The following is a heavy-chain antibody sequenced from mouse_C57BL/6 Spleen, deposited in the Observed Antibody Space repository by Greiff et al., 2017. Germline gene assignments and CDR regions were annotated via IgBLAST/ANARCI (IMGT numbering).Heavy chain of an antibody. Sequence: QVQLQQPGTELVKPGASVKLSCKASGYTFTSYWMHWVKPRPGQGLEWIGNINPSNGGTNYNEKFKSKATLTVDKSSSTAYMQRSSLTSEDSAVYYCARSLTTVVATNGMDDWGQGTSVTVSS. CDR2: INPSNGGT. CDR1: GYTFTSYW. D-gene: IGHD1-1*01. J-gene: IGHJ4*01. CDR3: ARSLTTVVATNGMDD. V-gene: IGHV1-53*01.